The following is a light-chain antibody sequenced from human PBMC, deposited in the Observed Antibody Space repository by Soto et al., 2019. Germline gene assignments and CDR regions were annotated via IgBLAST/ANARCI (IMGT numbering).Light chain of an antibody. CDR1: ELAKQD. CDR3: QSSDDTGDYYL. V-gene: IGLV3-25*02. J-gene: IGLJ1*01. CDR2: KDT. Sequence: SYELTHPPSVSVSPGQTARTTCSGAELAKQDSFWYQQKPGQAPVLVIYKDTERASGIPERFSGSSSGTAVTLTISGVRAEDEATYYCQSSDDTGDYYLFGTGTKVTVL.